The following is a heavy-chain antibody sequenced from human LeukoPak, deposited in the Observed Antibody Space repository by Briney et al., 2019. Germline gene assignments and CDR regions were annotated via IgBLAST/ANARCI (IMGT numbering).Heavy chain of an antibody. CDR3: ARAFGGSSGWSDYYYYYMDV. D-gene: IGHD6-13*01. CDR2: IYTSGST. J-gene: IGHJ6*03. CDR1: GGSISSYY. Sequence: KPSETLSLTCTVSGGSISSYYWSWIRQPAGKGLEWIGRIYTSGSTNYNPSLKSRVTMSVDTSKNQFSLKLSSVTAADTAVYYCARAFGGSSGWSDYYYYYMDVWGKGTTVTVSS. V-gene: IGHV4-4*07.